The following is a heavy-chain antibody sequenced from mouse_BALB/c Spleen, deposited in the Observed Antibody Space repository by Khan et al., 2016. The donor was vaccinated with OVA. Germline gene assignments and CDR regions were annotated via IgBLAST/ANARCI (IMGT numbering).Heavy chain of an antibody. V-gene: IGHV1S135*01. D-gene: IGHD1-1*01. CDR1: GYSFTTYY. CDR3: ARHGSSSWFAY. CDR2: IDPFNDDT. J-gene: IGHJ3*01. Sequence: VQLQQSGPELMKPGASVKISCKASGYSFTTYYIHWVKQSHGKSLEWIGYIDPFNDDTNYNQKFKGKVTLTVDKSSSTAYMHLSSLTSEDSAVYYGARHGSSSWFAYWGQGTLVTVSA.